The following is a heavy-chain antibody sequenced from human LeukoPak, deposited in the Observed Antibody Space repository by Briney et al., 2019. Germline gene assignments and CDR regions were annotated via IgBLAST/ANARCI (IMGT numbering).Heavy chain of an antibody. V-gene: IGHV3-30*02. CDR2: IRSDGSNK. Sequence: GGSLRLSCAGSGFSFSSYGMHWVRQAPGKGLEWMAFIRSDGSNKYYADSVKGRFTISRDNAKNSLYLQMNSLRAEDTAVYYCARDKIVGATYFDYWGQGTLVTVSS. J-gene: IGHJ4*02. D-gene: IGHD1-26*01. CDR1: GFSFSSYG. CDR3: ARDKIVGATYFDY.